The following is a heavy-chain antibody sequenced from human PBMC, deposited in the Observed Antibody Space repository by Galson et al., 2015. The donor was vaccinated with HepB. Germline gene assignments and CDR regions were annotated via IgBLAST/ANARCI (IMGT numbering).Heavy chain of an antibody. V-gene: IGHV5-51*03. CDR2: IYPGDSDT. J-gene: IGHJ2*01. D-gene: IGHD1-14*01. CDR1: GYSFTSYW. Sequence: QSGAEVKKPGESLKISRKGSGYSFTSYWIGWVRQMPGRGLEWMGIIYPGDSDTRYSPSFQGQVTISADKSINSAYLQLSSLKASDSAMYYCVKLPRNHWYFDLWGRGTLVTVSS. CDR3: VKLPRNHWYFDL.